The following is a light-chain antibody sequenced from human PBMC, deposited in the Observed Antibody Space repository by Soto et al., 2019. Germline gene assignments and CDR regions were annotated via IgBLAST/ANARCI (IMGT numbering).Light chain of an antibody. V-gene: IGKV1-39*01. CDR1: QSISSY. J-gene: IGKJ5*01. Sequence: DIQMTQSPSSLSASVGDRVTITCRASQSISSYLNWYQQKPGKAPKLLIYAASSLQSGVPSRFSGSGSGTDFTLTISNLQPEDFATYYCQQSYSTPITFGHGTLLEIK. CDR2: AAS. CDR3: QQSYSTPIT.